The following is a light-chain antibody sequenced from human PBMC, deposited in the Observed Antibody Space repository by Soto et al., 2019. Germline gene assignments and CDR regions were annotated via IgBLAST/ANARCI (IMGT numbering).Light chain of an antibody. CDR3: SSYTNTSPLD. CDR1: SSDLGAYKY. J-gene: IGLJ1*01. Sequence: QSALTQPASVSGSPGQSITISYAGTSSDLGAYKYVYWYQQHPDKAPKLILYEVSRRPSGVSNRFSGSKSGNTASLTISGLLAEDEADYSCSSYTNTSPLDFGTSTTSPS. CDR2: EVS. V-gene: IGLV2-14*03.